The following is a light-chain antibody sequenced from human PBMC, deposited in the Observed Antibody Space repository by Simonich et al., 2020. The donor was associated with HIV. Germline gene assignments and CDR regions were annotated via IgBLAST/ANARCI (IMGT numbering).Light chain of an antibody. CDR3: QQRSNWPPLT. CDR2: GAS. V-gene: IGKV3-15*01. J-gene: IGKJ4*01. Sequence: EIVMTQSPATLSVSPGERATLSCRASQSVSSNLAWYQQKPGQAPRLLIYGASTRATGIPARFSGRGSGTEFTLTISSMQSEDFAVYYCQQRSNWPPLTFGGGTKVEIK. CDR1: QSVSSN.